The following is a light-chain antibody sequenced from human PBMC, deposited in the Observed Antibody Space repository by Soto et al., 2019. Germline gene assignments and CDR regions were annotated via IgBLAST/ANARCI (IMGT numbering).Light chain of an antibody. J-gene: IGKJ5*01. CDR2: AAS. CDR3: QQSYSTPLT. V-gene: IGKV1-39*01. CDR1: QSISSY. Sequence: DRERAQSPSAVSASVGDRVTITCRASQSISSYLNWYQQKPGKAPKLLIYAASSLQSGVPSRFSGSGSGTDFTLTISSLQPEDFATYYCQQSYSTPLTFCQGTRLEIK.